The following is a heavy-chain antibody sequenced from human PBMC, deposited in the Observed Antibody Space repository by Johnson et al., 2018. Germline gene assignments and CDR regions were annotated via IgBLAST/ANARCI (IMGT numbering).Heavy chain of an antibody. Sequence: VQLGQSGGGLIQPGGSLRVSCAASGFSFSSYWMHWVRQAPGKELVWVSRINSDSSVKNYADSVKGRFTISRDNAKNMLYRQMNNLRGDDTAVYYCGRGGGGQRGPYGLDVWGQGTTVIVSS. CDR3: GRGGGGQRGPYGLDV. V-gene: IGHV3-74*02. J-gene: IGHJ6*02. CDR2: INSDSSVK. D-gene: IGHD2-15*01. CDR1: GFSFSSYW.